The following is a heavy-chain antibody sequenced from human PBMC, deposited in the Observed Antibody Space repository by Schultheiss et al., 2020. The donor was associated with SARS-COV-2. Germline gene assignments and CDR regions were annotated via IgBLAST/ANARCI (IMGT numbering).Heavy chain of an antibody. J-gene: IGHJ2*01. V-gene: IGHV1-69*13. CDR3: ARDRYDFWSGYVSYWYFDL. D-gene: IGHD3-3*01. CDR1: GGTFSSYA. Sequence: SVKVSCKASGGTFSSYAISWVRQAPGQGLEWMGGIIPIFGTTNYAQKFQGRVTITADESTSAAYMELSSLRSEDTAVYYCARDRYDFWSGYVSYWYFDLWGRGTLVTVSS. CDR2: IIPIFGTT.